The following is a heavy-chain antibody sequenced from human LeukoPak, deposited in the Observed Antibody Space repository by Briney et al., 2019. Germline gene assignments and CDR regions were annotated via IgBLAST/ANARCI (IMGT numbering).Heavy chain of an antibody. Sequence: GASVKVSCKASGGTFSSYAISWVRQAPGQGLEWMGGIIPIFGTANYAQKFQGRVTITADKSTSTAYMELSRLRSDDTAVYYCAREDTAMVNDYWGQGTLVTVSS. V-gene: IGHV1-69*06. D-gene: IGHD5-18*01. J-gene: IGHJ4*02. CDR1: GGTFSSYA. CDR3: AREDTAMVNDY. CDR2: IIPIFGTA.